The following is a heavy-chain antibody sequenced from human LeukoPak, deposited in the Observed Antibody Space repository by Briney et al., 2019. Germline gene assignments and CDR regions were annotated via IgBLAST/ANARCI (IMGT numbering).Heavy chain of an antibody. CDR3: ARVLELGVVNLGAQYYYYYYMDV. CDR1: GGSISSYY. D-gene: IGHD3-3*01. J-gene: IGHJ6*03. V-gene: IGHV4-59*08. CDR2: IYYSGST. Sequence: SETLSLTCTVSGGSISSYYWSWIRQPPGKGLEWIGYIYYSGSTNYNPSLKSRVTISVDTSKNQFSLKLSSVTAADTAVYYCARVLELGVVNLGAQYYYYYYMDVWGKGTTVTVSS.